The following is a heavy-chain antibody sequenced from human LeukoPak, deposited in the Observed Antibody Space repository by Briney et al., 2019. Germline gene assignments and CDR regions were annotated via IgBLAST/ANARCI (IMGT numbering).Heavy chain of an antibody. CDR2: MSGSGAST. J-gene: IGHJ3*02. CDR3: ARHSSGWYGDAFDI. V-gene: IGHV3-23*01. CDR1: GFTFNNYA. Sequence: AGGSLRLSCAASGFTFNNYAMSWVRQAPGEGLQWVSGMSGSGASTNYADSVKGRFTVSRDSSKNTLYLQMNSLRAEDTAVYYCARHSSGWYGDAFDIWGQGTMVTASS. D-gene: IGHD6-19*01.